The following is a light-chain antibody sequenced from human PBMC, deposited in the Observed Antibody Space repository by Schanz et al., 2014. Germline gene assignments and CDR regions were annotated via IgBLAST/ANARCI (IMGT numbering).Light chain of an antibody. CDR3: QRYNSYPCS. CDR1: HSVSTN. J-gene: IGKJ2*01. CDR2: GAS. Sequence: EILITQSPATLSVSPGQRATLSCRASHSVSTNLAWYQQKPGQPPRLLIYGASTRATGIPARFSGSGSGTEFTLTIGSLQSDDSATYYCQRYNSYPCSFGQGTKLEIK. V-gene: IGKV3-15*01.